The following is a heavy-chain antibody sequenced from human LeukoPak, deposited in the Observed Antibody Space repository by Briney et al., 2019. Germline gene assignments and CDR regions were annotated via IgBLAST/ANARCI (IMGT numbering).Heavy chain of an antibody. CDR2: INHSGST. CDR3: ASYYDSSGNSACHI. V-gene: IGHV4-34*01. J-gene: IGHJ3*02. CDR1: GGSFSGYY. Sequence: SETLSLTCAVYGGSFSGYYWSWLRQPPGKGLEWIGEINHSGSTNYNPSLKSRGTISVDTSKNQFSLKLSSVTAADTAVYDCASYYDSSGNSACHIWGQGTMVTLSS. D-gene: IGHD3-22*01.